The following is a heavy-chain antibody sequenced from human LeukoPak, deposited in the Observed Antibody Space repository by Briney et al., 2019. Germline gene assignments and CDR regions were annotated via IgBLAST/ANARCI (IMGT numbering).Heavy chain of an antibody. Sequence: AGGSLRLSCAASGFTFDDYAMHWVRQAPGKALEWVSGISWNSGSIRYADSVRGRFTISRDNAKNSLYLQMNSLRAEDTALYYCAKGYSSGWPYDAFDIWGQGTMVTVSS. V-gene: IGHV3-9*01. CDR3: AKGYSSGWPYDAFDI. J-gene: IGHJ3*02. D-gene: IGHD6-19*01. CDR2: ISWNSGSI. CDR1: GFTFDDYA.